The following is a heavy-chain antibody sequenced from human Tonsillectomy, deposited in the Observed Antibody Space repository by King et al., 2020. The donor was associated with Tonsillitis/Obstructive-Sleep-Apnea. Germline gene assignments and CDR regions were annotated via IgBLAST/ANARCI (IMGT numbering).Heavy chain of an antibody. D-gene: IGHD6-13*01. CDR3: AGHSRDSWWADYFYYMDV. V-gene: IGHV4-39*01. Sequence: QLQESGPGLVKPSETLSLACTVSGGSVSSTDYYWGWIRQPPGKGLEWIGTIYYDGTTYYNPPLKSRVTISVAPSKNQFSLNLNSVTAADTAVYYCAGHSRDSWWADYFYYMDVWGKGTTVTVPS. CDR1: GGSVSSTDYY. CDR2: IYYDGTT. J-gene: IGHJ6*03.